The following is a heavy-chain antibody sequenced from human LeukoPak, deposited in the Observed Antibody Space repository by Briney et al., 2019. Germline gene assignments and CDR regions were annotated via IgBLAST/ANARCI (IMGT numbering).Heavy chain of an antibody. J-gene: IGHJ5*02. CDR2: INHSGST. CDR3: ARGRPVLLWFGESSNWFDP. Sequence: SETLSLTCAVSGGSFSGYYWSWIRQPPGKGLEWIGEINHSGSTNYNPSLKSRVTISVDTSKNQFSLKLSSVTAADTAVYYCARGRPVLLWFGESSNWFDPWGQGTLVTVSS. CDR1: GGSFSGYY. V-gene: IGHV4-34*01. D-gene: IGHD3-10*01.